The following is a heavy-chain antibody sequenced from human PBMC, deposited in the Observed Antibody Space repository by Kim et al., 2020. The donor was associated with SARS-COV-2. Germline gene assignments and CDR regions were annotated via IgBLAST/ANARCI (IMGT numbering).Heavy chain of an antibody. CDR2: T. Sequence: TNYAQKLQGRVTMTTDTSTSTADMELRSLRSDETAVYYCARHEIAAAQDYWGQGALVTVSS. D-gene: IGHD6-13*01. CDR3: ARHEIAAAQDY. V-gene: IGHV1-18*01. J-gene: IGHJ4*02.